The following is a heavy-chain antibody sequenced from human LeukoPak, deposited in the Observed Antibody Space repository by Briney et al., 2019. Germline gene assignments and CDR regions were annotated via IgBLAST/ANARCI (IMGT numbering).Heavy chain of an antibody. D-gene: IGHD4-17*01. V-gene: IGHV4-4*07. CDR2: IYTSGST. Sequence: SETLSLTCTVSGTSISSYYWSWLRQPAGKGLEWIGRIYTSGSTNYNPPLKSRLTMSVDTSKNQFSLKLSSVTAADTAVYYCARDTAVTVRSWFDPWGQGTLVTVSS. J-gene: IGHJ5*02. CDR3: ARDTAVTVRSWFDP. CDR1: GTSISSYY.